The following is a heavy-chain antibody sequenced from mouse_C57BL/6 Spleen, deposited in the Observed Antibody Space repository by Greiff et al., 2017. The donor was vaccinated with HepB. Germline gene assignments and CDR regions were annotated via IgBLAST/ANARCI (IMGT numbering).Heavy chain of an antibody. CDR3: ARTARAMDY. V-gene: IGHV3-6*01. CDR1: GYSITSGYY. D-gene: IGHD1-2*01. J-gene: IGHJ4*01. Sequence: EVQLQQSGPGLVKPSQSLSLTCSVTGYSITSGYYWNWIRQFPGNKLEWMGYISYDGSNNYNPSLKNRISITRDTSKNQFFLKLNSVTTEDTATYYCARTARAMDYWGQGTSVTVSS. CDR2: ISYDGSN.